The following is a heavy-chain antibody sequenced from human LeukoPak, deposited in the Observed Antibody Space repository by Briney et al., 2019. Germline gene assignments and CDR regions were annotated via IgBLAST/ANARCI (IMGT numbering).Heavy chain of an antibody. Sequence: SGGSLRLSCAASGFTFSRYWMHWVRQAPGKGLVWVSCIKSDGSSTSIADSAKGRFTISRDNAENTVYLQMNSLRAEDTAVYYCVRDNRSYNFDYWGQGTLVTVSS. V-gene: IGHV3-74*01. CDR1: GFTFSRYW. CDR3: VRDNRSYNFDY. J-gene: IGHJ4*02. CDR2: IKSDGSST. D-gene: IGHD1-26*01.